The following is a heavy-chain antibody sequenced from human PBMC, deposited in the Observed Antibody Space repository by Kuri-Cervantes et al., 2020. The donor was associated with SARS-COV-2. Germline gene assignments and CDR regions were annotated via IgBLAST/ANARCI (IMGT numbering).Heavy chain of an antibody. Sequence: GESLKISCAASGFIFSSYAVSWVRQAPGKGLEWVSAISGSGGSTYYADSVKGRFTISRDNSKNTLYLQMNSLRAEDTAVYYCAKGPYYDFWSGYYTTGLFDYYGMDVWGQGTTVTVSS. J-gene: IGHJ6*02. CDR3: AKGPYYDFWSGYYTTGLFDYYGMDV. CDR1: GFIFSSYA. CDR2: ISGSGGST. V-gene: IGHV3-23*01. D-gene: IGHD3-3*01.